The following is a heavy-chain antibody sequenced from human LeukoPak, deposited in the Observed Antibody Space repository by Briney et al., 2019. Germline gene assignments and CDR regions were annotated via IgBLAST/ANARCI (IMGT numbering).Heavy chain of an antibody. CDR1: GGSISNYY. CDR2: IYYSGST. CDR3: ARDLGLYYFDY. J-gene: IGHJ4*02. Sequence: PSETLSLTGTVSGGSISNYYWSWIRQPPGKGLEWIGYIYYSGSTNYNPSLKSRVTISVDTSKNQFSLKLSSVTAADTAVYYCARDLGLYYFDYWGQGTLVTVSS. V-gene: IGHV4-59*01. D-gene: IGHD7-27*01.